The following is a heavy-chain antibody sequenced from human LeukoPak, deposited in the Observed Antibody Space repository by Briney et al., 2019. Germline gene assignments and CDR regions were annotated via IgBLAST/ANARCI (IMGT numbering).Heavy chain of an antibody. Sequence: SETLSLTCSVSGGFISSYYWSWIRQSAGKGLEWIGRIYSSGSANYNPSLKSRVTMSVDTSKNQFSLRLSSVTAADTAVYYCANYNYESSGYSYFGNWGQGIVVNVSS. CDR3: ANYNYESSGYSYFGN. J-gene: IGHJ4*02. V-gene: IGHV4-4*07. CDR1: GGFISSYY. D-gene: IGHD3-22*01. CDR2: IYSSGSA.